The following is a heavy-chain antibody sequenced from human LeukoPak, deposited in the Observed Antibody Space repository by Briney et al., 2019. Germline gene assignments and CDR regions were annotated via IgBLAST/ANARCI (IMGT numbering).Heavy chain of an antibody. J-gene: IGHJ3*02. CDR3: AYYAMITLGGVIVYGSDAFDI. CDR1: GFTFSIYA. V-gene: IGHV3-23*01. D-gene: IGHD3-16*02. CDR2: VSGSGGNT. Sequence: PGGSLRLSRSVSGFTFSIYAMSCVRHAPGKGLEWGSDVSGSGGNTYYADPVKGRFTITRANSKTTLYLHMNSRKPEDTAVYYCAYYAMITLGGVIVYGSDAFDIWDQGTMVTVSS.